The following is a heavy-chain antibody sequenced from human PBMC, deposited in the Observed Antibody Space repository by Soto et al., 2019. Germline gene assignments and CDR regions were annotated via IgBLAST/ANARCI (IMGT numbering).Heavy chain of an antibody. Sequence: EVQLVESGGGLVQPGGSLRLSCAASGFTFSSYEMNWVRQAPGKGLEWVSYISSSGSTIYYADSVNGRFTISRDNAKNTLYLQMNSLRAEDTAVYYCARGRTRVRGISDAFDIWGQGTMVTVSS. CDR2: ISSSGSTI. V-gene: IGHV3-48*03. CDR3: ARGRTRVRGISDAFDI. J-gene: IGHJ3*02. D-gene: IGHD3-10*01. CDR1: GFTFSSYE.